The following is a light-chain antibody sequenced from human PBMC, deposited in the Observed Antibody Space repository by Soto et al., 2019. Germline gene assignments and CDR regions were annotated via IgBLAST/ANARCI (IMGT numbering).Light chain of an antibody. CDR3: CSYAGSSWV. J-gene: IGLJ3*02. Sequence: QSVLTQPASVSGSPGQSITISCTGTSSDVGSYNLVSWYQQHPGKAPKLMIYEVSKRPSGVSNRFSGSKSGNTASLTISGRQAEDEADYYCCSYAGSSWVFGGGTKLTVL. CDR2: EVS. V-gene: IGLV2-23*02. CDR1: SSDVGSYNL.